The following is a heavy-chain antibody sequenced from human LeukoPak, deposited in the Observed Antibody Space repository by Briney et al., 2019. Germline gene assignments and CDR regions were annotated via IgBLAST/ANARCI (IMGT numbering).Heavy chain of an antibody. D-gene: IGHD6-19*01. Sequence: SETLSLTCAVYGGSFSGYYWSWIRQPPGKRLEWIGEINHSGSTNYNPSLKSRVTISVDTSKNQFSLKLSSVTAADTAVYYCGGWLYEITGNWFDPWGQGTLVTVSS. CDR3: GGWLYEITGNWFDP. CDR1: GGSFSGYY. J-gene: IGHJ5*02. CDR2: INHSGST. V-gene: IGHV4-34*01.